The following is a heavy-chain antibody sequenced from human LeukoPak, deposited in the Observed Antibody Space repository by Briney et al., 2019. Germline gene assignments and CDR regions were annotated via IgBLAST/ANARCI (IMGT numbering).Heavy chain of an antibody. Sequence: SETLSLTCAVYGGSFSVYYWSWIRQPPGKGLEWIGEINHSGSTNYNPSLKSRVTISVDTSKNQFSLKLSSVTAADTAVYYCARGDSSGYYYLDYWGQGTLVTVSS. CDR1: GGSFSVYY. J-gene: IGHJ4*02. CDR2: INHSGST. CDR3: ARGDSSGYYYLDY. D-gene: IGHD3-22*01. V-gene: IGHV4-34*01.